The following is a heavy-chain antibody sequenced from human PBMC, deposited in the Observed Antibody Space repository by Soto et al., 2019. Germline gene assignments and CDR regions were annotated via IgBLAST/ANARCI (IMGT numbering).Heavy chain of an antibody. D-gene: IGHD1-26*01. V-gene: IGHV1-46*01. CDR3: ARDLGRDGLYA. CDR2: INPSGGST. CDR1: GYTFTSYY. Sequence: GASVKVSCKASGYTFTSYYMHWVRQAPGQGLEWMGIINPSGGSTSYAQKFQGGVTMTRDTSTSTVYMELSSLRSEDTAVYYCARDLGRDGLYAWGQGTLVTVSS. J-gene: IGHJ5*02.